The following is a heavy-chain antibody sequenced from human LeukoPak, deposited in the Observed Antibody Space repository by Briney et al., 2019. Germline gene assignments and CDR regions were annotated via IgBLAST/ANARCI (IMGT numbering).Heavy chain of an antibody. CDR2: INPSGGST. Sequence: GASVKVSCKASGYTFTSYYMHWVRQAPGQGLEWVGIINPSGGSTNYAQKFQGRVTMTRDTSTSTVYMELSSLRAEDTAVYYCARANFGVVIEFDPWGQGTLVTVSS. CDR3: ARANFGVVIEFDP. D-gene: IGHD3-3*01. CDR1: GYTFTSYY. V-gene: IGHV1-46*01. J-gene: IGHJ5*02.